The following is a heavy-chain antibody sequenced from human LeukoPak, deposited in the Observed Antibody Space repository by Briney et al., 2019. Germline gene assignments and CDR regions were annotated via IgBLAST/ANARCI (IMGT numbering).Heavy chain of an antibody. CDR1: GGSISSYY. CDR3: ARDGKYYDFWSGYYFDY. Sequence: SETLSLTCTVSGGSISSYYWSWIRQPAGKGLEWIGRIYTSGSTNYNPSLKSRVTMSVDTSKNQFSPKLSSVTAADTAVYYCARDGKYYDFWSGYYFDYWGQGTLVTVSS. J-gene: IGHJ4*02. D-gene: IGHD3-3*01. V-gene: IGHV4-4*07. CDR2: IYTSGST.